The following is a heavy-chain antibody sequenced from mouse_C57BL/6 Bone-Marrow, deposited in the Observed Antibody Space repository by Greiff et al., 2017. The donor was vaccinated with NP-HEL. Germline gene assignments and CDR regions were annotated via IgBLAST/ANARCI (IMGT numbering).Heavy chain of an antibody. V-gene: IGHV1-72*01. CDR3: AGYYYGSRGWYFDV. CDR2: IDPNSGGT. J-gene: IGHJ1*03. CDR1: GYTFTSYW. D-gene: IGHD1-1*01. Sequence: QVQLQQPGADLVKPGASVKLSCKASGYTFTSYWMHWVKQRPGRGLEWIGRIDPNSGGTKFNEKFKTKATLTVDKPSSTAYMRLSSLTSEDSAVYYCAGYYYGSRGWYFDVWGTGTTVTVSS.